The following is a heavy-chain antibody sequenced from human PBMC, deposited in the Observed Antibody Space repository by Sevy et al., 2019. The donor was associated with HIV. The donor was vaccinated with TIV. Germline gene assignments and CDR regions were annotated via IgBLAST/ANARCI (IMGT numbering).Heavy chain of an antibody. D-gene: IGHD7-27*01. CDR2: IYYGGST. J-gene: IGHJ3*02. CDR3: ARATGVEMAIGFAFDI. Sequence: SETLSLTCTVSGGSISSYYWSWIRQPPGKGLEWIGYIYYGGSTNYNPSLKSRITISIDTSKNQFSLKLSSVTAADTAVYYCARATGVEMAIGFAFDIWGQGTMFTVS. V-gene: IGHV4-59*01. CDR1: GGSISSYY.